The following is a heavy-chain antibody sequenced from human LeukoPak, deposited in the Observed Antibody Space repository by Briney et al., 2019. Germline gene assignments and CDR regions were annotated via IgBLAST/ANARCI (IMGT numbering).Heavy chain of an antibody. V-gene: IGHV1-2*02. CDR1: GYTFTGYY. D-gene: IGHD2-15*01. J-gene: IGHJ5*02. CDR2: INPNSGGT. Sequence: ASVKVSCKASGYTFTGYYMHWVRQAPGQGLEWMGWINPNSGGTNYAQKFQGRVTMTRDTSISTAYMELSRLRSDDTAVYYRARGPLVVVAATLYWFDPWGQGTLVTVSS. CDR3: ARGPLVVVAATLYWFDP.